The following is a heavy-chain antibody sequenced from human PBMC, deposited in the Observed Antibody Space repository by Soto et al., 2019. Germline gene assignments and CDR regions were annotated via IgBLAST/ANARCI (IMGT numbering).Heavy chain of an antibody. CDR2: ISSSSSTI. D-gene: IGHD4-17*01. Sequence: GGSLRLSCAASGFTFSSYGMNWVRQAPGKGLEWVSYISSSSSTIYYADSVKGRFTISRDNAKNPLYLQMNSLRDEDTAVYYCARGTDYGDYLTLSFDYWGQGTLVTVSS. CDR1: GFTFSSYG. V-gene: IGHV3-48*02. J-gene: IGHJ4*02. CDR3: ARGTDYGDYLTLSFDY.